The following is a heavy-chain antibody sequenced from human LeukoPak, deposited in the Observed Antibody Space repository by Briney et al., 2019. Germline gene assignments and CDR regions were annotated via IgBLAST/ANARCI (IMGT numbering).Heavy chain of an antibody. CDR1: GGSFSGYY. Sequence: KPSETLSLTCAVYGGSFSGYYWSWIRQPPGMGLEWIGEINHSGSTNYNPSLKSRVTISVDTSKNQFSLKLSSVAAADTAVYYCARDGPYDFWSGYHTLQYNWFDPWGQGTLVTVSS. J-gene: IGHJ5*02. V-gene: IGHV4-34*01. CDR3: ARDGPYDFWSGYHTLQYNWFDP. D-gene: IGHD3-3*01. CDR2: INHSGST.